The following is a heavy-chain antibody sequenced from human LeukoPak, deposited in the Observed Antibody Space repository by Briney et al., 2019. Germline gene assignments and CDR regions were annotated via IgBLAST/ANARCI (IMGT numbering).Heavy chain of an antibody. CDR3: ARVPQGSSWPYYFDY. D-gene: IGHD6-13*01. CDR2: IVPILGTA. CDR1: GGTFSSYA. J-gene: IGHJ4*02. Sequence: SVKVSCKASGGTFSSYAISWVRQAPGQGLEWMGRIVPILGTANYAQNFQGRVTITADRSTTTAYMELSSLRSEDTAVYYCARVPQGSSWPYYFDYWGQGTLVTVSS. V-gene: IGHV1-69*04.